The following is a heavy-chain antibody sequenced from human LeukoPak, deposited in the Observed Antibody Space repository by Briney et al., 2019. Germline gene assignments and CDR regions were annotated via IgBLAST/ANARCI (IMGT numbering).Heavy chain of an antibody. CDR3: ARQKSWNYDP. D-gene: IGHD1-7*01. V-gene: IGHV4-59*08. CDR1: GGSISSYY. J-gene: IGHJ5*02. CDR2: IYNSGGA. Sequence: SETLSLTCTVSGGSISSYYWSWIRQPPGKGLEWIGYIYNSGGANYNPSLKSRFTISVDTSKNQVSLKLTSVTAADTAVYYCARQKSWNYDPWGQGTLVTVSS.